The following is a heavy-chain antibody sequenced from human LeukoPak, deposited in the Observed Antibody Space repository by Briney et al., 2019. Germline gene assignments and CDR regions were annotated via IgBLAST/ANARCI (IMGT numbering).Heavy chain of an antibody. D-gene: IGHD4-17*01. V-gene: IGHV3-48*03. CDR1: GFTFSSYE. Sequence: GGPLRLSCAASGFTFSSYEMNWVRQAPGKGLEWVSYISSSGSTIYYADSVKGRFTISRDNAKNSLYLQMNSLRAEDTAVYYCASQDYGDYGPAEYFQHWGQGTLVTVSS. CDR3: ASQDYGDYGPAEYFQH. CDR2: ISSSGSTI. J-gene: IGHJ1*01.